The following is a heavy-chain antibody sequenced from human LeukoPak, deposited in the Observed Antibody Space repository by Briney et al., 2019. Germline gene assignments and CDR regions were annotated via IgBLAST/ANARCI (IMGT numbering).Heavy chain of an antibody. CDR1: GGSISSGSYY. J-gene: IGHJ2*01. V-gene: IGHV4-61*02. Sequence: PSETLSLTCTVSGGSISSGSYYWSWIRQPAGKGLEWIGRIYTSGSTNYNPSLKSRVTISVDTSKNQFSLKLSSVTAADTAVYYCARAPNEYDWYFDLWGRGTLVTVSS. D-gene: IGHD2-2*01. CDR3: ARAPNEYDWYFDL. CDR2: IYTSGST.